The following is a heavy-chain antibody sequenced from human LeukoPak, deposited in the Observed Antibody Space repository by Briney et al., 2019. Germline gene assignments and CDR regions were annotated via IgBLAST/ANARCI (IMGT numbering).Heavy chain of an antibody. Sequence: GGSLRLSCAASGFTFSDYYMSWIRQAPGKGLEWVSYISSSGSTIHYADSVKGRFTISRDNAKNSLYLQMNSLRAEDTAVYYCARWGVGIAAAGTGKKSAEYFQHWGQGTLVTVSS. CDR2: ISSSGSTI. J-gene: IGHJ1*01. V-gene: IGHV3-11*04. D-gene: IGHD6-13*01. CDR3: ARWGVGIAAAGTGKKSAEYFQH. CDR1: GFTFSDYY.